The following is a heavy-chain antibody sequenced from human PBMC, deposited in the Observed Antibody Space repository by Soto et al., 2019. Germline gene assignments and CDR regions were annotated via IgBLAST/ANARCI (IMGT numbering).Heavy chain of an antibody. CDR3: THLLSLAHPYSYL. V-gene: IGHV3-9*01. Sequence: GGSLRLSCATSGFTFEDYAMHWVRQAPGKGLEWISSISWDSVNIDYAGSVKGRFTISRDDSKNTVYLQMDSLKTEDTAVYYCTHLLSLAHPYSYLWGQGTQVTVSS. D-gene: IGHD2-21*01. CDR1: GFTFEDYA. J-gene: IGHJ4*02. CDR2: ISWDSVNI.